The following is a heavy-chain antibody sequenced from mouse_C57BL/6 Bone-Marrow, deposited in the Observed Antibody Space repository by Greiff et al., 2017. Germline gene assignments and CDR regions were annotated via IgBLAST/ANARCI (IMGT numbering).Heavy chain of an antibody. D-gene: IGHD1-1*01. J-gene: IGHJ2*01. CDR3: ARASYGSSDY. CDR2: LYPGGGGT. CDR1: GYAFTSYW. V-gene: IGHV1-72*01. Sequence: VQLQQPGAELVKPGASVKLSCKASGYAFTSYWMNWVKQRPGRGLEWIGRLYPGGGGTKYNEKFKSKATLTVDKPSSTAYMQLSSLTADDSAVYYGARASYGSSDYWGQGTTLTVSS.